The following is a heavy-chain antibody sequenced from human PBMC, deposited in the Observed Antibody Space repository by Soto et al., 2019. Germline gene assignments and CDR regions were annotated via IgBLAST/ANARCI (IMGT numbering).Heavy chain of an antibody. CDR3: ARGRTVNFYGMDV. CDR2: INPHSGDT. D-gene: IGHD4-17*01. J-gene: IGHJ6*02. CDR1: GYTFTDHY. V-gene: IGHV1-2*02. Sequence: QVQLVQSGAEVKKPGASVKVSYVASGYTFTDHYIHGVRHAPGRAREWMGWINPHSGDTIYAQKFQGRVTLTRDTSISTAYMELSRLRSDDTAVYYCARGRTVNFYGMDVWGQGTTVTVSS.